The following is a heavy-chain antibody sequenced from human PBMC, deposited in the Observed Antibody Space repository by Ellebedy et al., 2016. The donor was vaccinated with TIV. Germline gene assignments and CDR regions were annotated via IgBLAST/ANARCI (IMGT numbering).Heavy chain of an antibody. Sequence: SVKVSXXASGGTFSSYAISWVRQAPGQGLEWMGGIIPIFGTANYAQKFQGRVTITADESTSTAYMELSSLRSEDTAVYYCARSPKQQLVLNYWGQGTLVTVSS. CDR3: ARSPKQQLVLNY. J-gene: IGHJ4*02. D-gene: IGHD6-13*01. CDR2: IIPIFGTA. V-gene: IGHV1-69*13. CDR1: GGTFSSYA.